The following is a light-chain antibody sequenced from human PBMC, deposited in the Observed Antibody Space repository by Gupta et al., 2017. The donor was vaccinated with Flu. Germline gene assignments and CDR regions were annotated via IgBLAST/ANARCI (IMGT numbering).Light chain of an antibody. CDR1: SGRSSYT. V-gene: IGLV4-69*01. J-gene: IGLJ3*02. Sequence: QLVLPQSPSASASLGASVKLTCTLSSGRSSYTIAWHQHRPEKGPRFLMRLNSGGSHTKGDGIPDRFSGSSSGAERYLTISSLQSEDEGDYYCQTWGTGYRVFGGGTKLTVL. CDR3: QTWGTGYRV. CDR2: LNSGGSH.